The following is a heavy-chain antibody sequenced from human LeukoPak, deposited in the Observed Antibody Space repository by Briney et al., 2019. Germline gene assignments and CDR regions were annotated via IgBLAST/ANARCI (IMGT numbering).Heavy chain of an antibody. V-gene: IGHV4-4*02. Sequence: SETLSFTCAVSGGSISSSNWWSWVRQPPGKGLEWIGEIYHSGSTNYNPSLKSRVTISVDKSKNQFSLKLSSVTAADTAVYYCARIDSESIAAAGTFDYWGQGTLVTVSS. CDR3: ARIDSESIAAAGTFDY. D-gene: IGHD6-13*01. CDR1: GGSISSSNW. CDR2: IYHSGST. J-gene: IGHJ4*02.